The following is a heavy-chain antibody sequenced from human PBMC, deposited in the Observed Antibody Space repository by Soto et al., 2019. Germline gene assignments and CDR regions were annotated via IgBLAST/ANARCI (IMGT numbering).Heavy chain of an antibody. CDR2: IYYSGST. Sequence: SETLSLTCTVSGGSISSGDYYWSWIRQPPGKGLEWIGYIYYSGSTYYNPSLESRVTISVDTSKNQFSLKLSSVTAADTAVYYCARALTTGTRLDYWGQGTLVTVSS. CDR3: ARALTTGTRLDY. D-gene: IGHD4-4*01. CDR1: GGSISSGDYY. V-gene: IGHV4-30-4*01. J-gene: IGHJ4*02.